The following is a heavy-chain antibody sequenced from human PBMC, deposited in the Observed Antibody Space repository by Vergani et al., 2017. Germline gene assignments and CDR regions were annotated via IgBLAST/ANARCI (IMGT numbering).Heavy chain of an antibody. V-gene: IGHV1-2*02. CDR1: GYTFTGYY. J-gene: IGHJ4*02. D-gene: IGHD2-15*01. CDR3: ARDEPYCSGGSCYCY. CDR2: INPNSGGT. Sequence: QVQLVQSGAEVKKPGASVKVSCKASGYTFTGYYMHWVRQAPGQGLEWIGWINPNSGGTNYAQKFQGRVTMTRDTSISTAYMELSSLRSEDTAVYYCARDEPYCSGGSCYCYWGQGTLVTVSS.